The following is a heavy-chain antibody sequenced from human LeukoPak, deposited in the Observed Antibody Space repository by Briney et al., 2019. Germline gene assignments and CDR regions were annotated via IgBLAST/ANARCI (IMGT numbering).Heavy chain of an antibody. V-gene: IGHV3-48*04. J-gene: IGHJ4*02. Sequence: GGSLRLSCAASGFTFSTYSMNWVRQAPGKGLEWVSYISGSGATIYYADSVKGRFTISRENAKNSLYLQMNCLRSEDTAVYYCARDLGNYGSDYWGQGILVTVSS. CDR2: ISGSGATI. D-gene: IGHD1-7*01. CDR1: GFTFSTYS. CDR3: ARDLGNYGSDY.